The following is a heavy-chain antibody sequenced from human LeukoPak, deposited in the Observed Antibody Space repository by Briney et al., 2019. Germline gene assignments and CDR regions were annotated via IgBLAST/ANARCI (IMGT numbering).Heavy chain of an antibody. J-gene: IGHJ6*02. CDR2: ITSSSSYI. Sequence: GGSLRLSCAASGFIFSNYRMTWVRQAPGKGLEWVSSITSSSSYIYYADSVKGRFTISRDNAKNSLYLQMNSLRAEDTAVYYCSRDLSLQFHYYGMGVWGHGTTVTVSS. V-gene: IGHV3-21*06. D-gene: IGHD4-11*01. CDR3: SRDLSLQFHYYGMGV. CDR1: GFIFSNYR.